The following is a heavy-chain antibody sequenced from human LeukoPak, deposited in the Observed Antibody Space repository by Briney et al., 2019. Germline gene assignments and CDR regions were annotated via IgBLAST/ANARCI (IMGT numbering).Heavy chain of an antibody. CDR1: GYTFTSYD. V-gene: IGHV1-8*01. D-gene: IGHD5-12*01. CDR2: MNPNRVNT. CDR3: ARVGGYNYGRNWFDS. Sequence: ASVKVSCKASGYTFTSYDINLVRQAPGQGLEWMGWMNPNRVNTGSTQKFQGRLTLTKNTSISTAFMELSGLRSEDTAVYFCARVGGYNYGRNWFDSWGQGTLVTVSS. J-gene: IGHJ5*01.